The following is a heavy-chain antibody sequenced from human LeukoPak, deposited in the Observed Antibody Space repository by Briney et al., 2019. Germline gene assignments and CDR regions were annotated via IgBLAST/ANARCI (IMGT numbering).Heavy chain of an antibody. CDR3: ARHIKADNWFDP. CDR2: IHYSGST. V-gene: IGHV4-39*01. Sequence: SETLSLTCTVSGGPISSNSYSWGWIRQPPGKGLEWIGSIHYSGSTDYNPSLESRVTISVDASKNQFSLKLSSATAADTAVYYCARHIKADNWFDPWGQGTLVTVSS. CDR1: GGPISSNSYS. D-gene: IGHD1-14*01. J-gene: IGHJ5*02.